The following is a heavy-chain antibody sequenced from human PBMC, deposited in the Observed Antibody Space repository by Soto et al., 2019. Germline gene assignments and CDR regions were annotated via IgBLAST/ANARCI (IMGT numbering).Heavy chain of an antibody. Sequence: EVQLLESGGGLVQPGGSLRLSCAASGLTFSSYGMTWVGQAPGKGLEWVSAISGSGDTYNVDSLKGRFTISRDNSKSTRFLQMNSLRAEDTAVYYWATYGGDSGGFEYFKYWGQGTLVTVSS. CDR2: ISGSGDT. CDR3: ATYGGDSGGFEYFKY. CDR1: GLTFSSYG. J-gene: IGHJ1*01. V-gene: IGHV3-23*01. D-gene: IGHD2-21*02.